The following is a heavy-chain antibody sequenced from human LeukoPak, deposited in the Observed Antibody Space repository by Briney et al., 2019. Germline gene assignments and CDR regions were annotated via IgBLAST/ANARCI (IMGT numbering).Heavy chain of an antibody. J-gene: IGHJ5*02. CDR1: GGTFSSYA. CDR2: ISPIFGTA. Sequence: SVKVSCKASGGTFSSYAISWVRQAPGQGLEWMGRISPIFGTANYAQKFQGRVAITTDESTSTAYMELSSLRSEDTAVYYCARAHYDFWSSYSVNWFDPWGQGTLVTVSS. D-gene: IGHD3-3*01. V-gene: IGHV1-69*05. CDR3: ARAHYDFWSSYSVNWFDP.